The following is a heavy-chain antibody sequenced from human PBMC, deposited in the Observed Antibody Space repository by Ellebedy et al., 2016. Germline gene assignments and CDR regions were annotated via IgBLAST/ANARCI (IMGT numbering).Heavy chain of an antibody. V-gene: IGHV3-21*01. Sequence: GESLKISCAASGFTFSSYSMNWVRQAPGKGLEWVSSISSSSSYIYYADSVKGRFTISRDNAKNSLYLQMNSLRAEDTAVYYCARGEGSGWYSWFAREPTEDAFDIWGQGTMVTVSS. D-gene: IGHD6-19*01. CDR1: GFTFSSYS. CDR3: ARGEGSGWYSWFAREPTEDAFDI. CDR2: ISSSSSYI. J-gene: IGHJ3*02.